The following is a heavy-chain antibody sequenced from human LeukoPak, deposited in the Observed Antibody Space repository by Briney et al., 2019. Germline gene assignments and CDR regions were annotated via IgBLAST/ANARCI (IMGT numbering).Heavy chain of an antibody. D-gene: IGHD2-2*02. CDR2: ISGSGGST. CDR1: GFTFSSYA. V-gene: IGHV3-23*01. Sequence: GGSLRLSCAASGFTFSSYAMSWVRQAPGKGLEWVSAISGSGGSTYHADSVKGRFTISRDNSKNTLYLQMNSLRAEDTAVYYCAKDQSHTYCSSTSCYMEEAFDIWGQGTMVTVSS. CDR3: AKDQSHTYCSSTSCYMEEAFDI. J-gene: IGHJ3*02.